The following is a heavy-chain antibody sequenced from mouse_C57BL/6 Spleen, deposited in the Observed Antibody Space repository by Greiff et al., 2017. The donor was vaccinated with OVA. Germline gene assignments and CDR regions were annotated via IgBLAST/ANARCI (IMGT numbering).Heavy chain of an antibody. CDR3: AREETTTPVVGDD. Sequence: QVQLQQSGPELVKPGASVKISCKASGYAFSSSWMNWVKQRPGKGLEWIGRIYPGDGDTNYNGKFKGKATLTADKSSSTAYMQLSSLTTEDSAVYFCAREETTTPVVGDDWGKGTSVTVSS. CDR2: IYPGDGDT. D-gene: IGHD1-1*01. J-gene: IGHJ4*01. CDR1: GYAFSSSW. V-gene: IGHV1-82*01.